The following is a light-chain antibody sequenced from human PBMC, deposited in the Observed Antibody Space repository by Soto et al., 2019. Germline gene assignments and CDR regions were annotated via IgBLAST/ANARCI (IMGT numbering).Light chain of an antibody. CDR2: WAS. V-gene: IGKV4-1*01. CDR3: QQYYSTPFT. CDR1: QSVLYSSNNKNY. Sequence: DIVMTQSPDSLAVSLGERATINCKSSQSVLYSSNNKNYLAWYQQKPGQPPELLIYWASTRESGVPDRFSGSGYGTDFTLTISSLQAEDVAVYYCQQYYSTPFTFGPGTKVDIK. J-gene: IGKJ3*01.